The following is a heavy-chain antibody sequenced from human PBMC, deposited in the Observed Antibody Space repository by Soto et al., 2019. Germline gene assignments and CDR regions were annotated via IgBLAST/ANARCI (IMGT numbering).Heavy chain of an antibody. V-gene: IGHV4-30-4*08. CDR2: ISYSGST. CDR1: GGSISSGGYY. Sequence: PSETLSLTCTVSGGSISSGGYYWSWIRQRPGKGLEWIGYISYSGSTYYNPSLKSRVTISVDTSKNQFSLKLSSVTAADTAVYYCARVPLEMATMSFDYWGQGTLVTVSS. J-gene: IGHJ4*02. D-gene: IGHD5-12*01. CDR3: ARVPLEMATMSFDY.